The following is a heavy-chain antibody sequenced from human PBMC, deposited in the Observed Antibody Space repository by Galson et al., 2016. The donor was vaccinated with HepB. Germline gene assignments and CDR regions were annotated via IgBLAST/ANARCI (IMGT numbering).Heavy chain of an antibody. V-gene: IGHV3-48*02. CDR2: ITSRSNSI. D-gene: IGHD5-12*01. J-gene: IGHJ4*02. CDR1: GFTFSSYN. CDR3: VRVVGIYSELDY. Sequence: SLRLSCAASGFTFSSYNMNWVRQAPGKGLEWISYITSRSNSIHYADSVKGRFIISRDNSKNSLYLQMNILRDEDTAVYYCVRVVGIYSELDYWGQGTLVTVSS.